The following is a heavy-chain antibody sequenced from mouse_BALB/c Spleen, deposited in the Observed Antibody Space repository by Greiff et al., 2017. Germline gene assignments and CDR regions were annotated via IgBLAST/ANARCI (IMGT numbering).Heavy chain of an antibody. CDR3: ARGAYGSSPFAY. D-gene: IGHD1-1*01. Sequence: EVMLVESGGGLVKPGGSLKLSCAASGFTFSSYAMSWVRQTPEKRLEWVASISSGGSTYYPDSVKGRFTISSDNARNILYLQMSSLRSEDTAMYYCARGAYGSSPFAYWGQGTLVTVSA. CDR1: GFTFSSYA. V-gene: IGHV5-6-5*01. J-gene: IGHJ3*01. CDR2: ISSGGST.